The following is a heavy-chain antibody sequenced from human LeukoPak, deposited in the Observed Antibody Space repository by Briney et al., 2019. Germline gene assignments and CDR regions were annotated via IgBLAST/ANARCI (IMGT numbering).Heavy chain of an antibody. D-gene: IGHD2-2*02. J-gene: IGHJ5*02. CDR1: GGSISSSSYY. CDR2: IYYSGST. Sequence: PSETLSLTCTVSGGSISSSSYYWGWIRQPPGKGLEWIGSIYYSGSTYYNPSLKSRVTISVDTSKNQFSLKLSSVTAADTAVYYSAREPRDQLLNPWFDPWGQGTLVTVSS. V-gene: IGHV4-39*07. CDR3: AREPRDQLLNPWFDP.